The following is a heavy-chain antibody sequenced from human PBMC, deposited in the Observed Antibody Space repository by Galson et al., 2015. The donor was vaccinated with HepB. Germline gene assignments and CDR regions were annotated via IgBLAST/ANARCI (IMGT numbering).Heavy chain of an antibody. J-gene: IGHJ4*02. CDR3: ARERGSIFSQLYYFDY. Sequence: SLRLSCAASGFTFNSYSMNWVRQAPGKGLEWPSYISSSSSTTIYYADSVKGRFTISRDNAKSSLYLQMNSLRAEDTAVYYCARERGSIFSQLYYFDYWGQGALVTVSS. CDR1: GFTFNSYS. V-gene: IGHV3-48*04. CDR2: ISSSSSTTI. D-gene: IGHD3-16*01.